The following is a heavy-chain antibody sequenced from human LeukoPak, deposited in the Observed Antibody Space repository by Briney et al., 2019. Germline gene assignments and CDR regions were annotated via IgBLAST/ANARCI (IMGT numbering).Heavy chain of an antibody. Sequence: ASVKVSCKASGGTFSSYAISWVRQAPGQGLEWMGRIIPIFGTANYAQKFQGRVTITTDESTSTAYMELSSLRSEDTAVYYCARTPSGAGAFDIWGQGTMVTVSS. CDR1: GGTFSSYA. V-gene: IGHV1-69*05. J-gene: IGHJ3*02. D-gene: IGHD1-26*01. CDR2: IIPIFGTA. CDR3: ARTPSGAGAFDI.